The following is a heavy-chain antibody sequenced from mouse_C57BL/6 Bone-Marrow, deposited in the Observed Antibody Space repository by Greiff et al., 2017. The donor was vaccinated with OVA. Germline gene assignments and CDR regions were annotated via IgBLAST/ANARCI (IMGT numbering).Heavy chain of an antibody. CDR2: ISYSGST. CDR1: GYSITSGYD. V-gene: IGHV3-1*01. J-gene: IGHJ3*01. Sequence: EVHLVESGPGMVKPSQSLSLTCTVTGYSITSGYDWHWIRHFPGNKLEWMGYISYSGSTNYNPSLKSRISITHDTSKNHFFLKLNSVTTEDTATYYCAREYYGNYPAWFAYWGQGTLVTVSA. CDR3: AREYYGNYPAWFAY. D-gene: IGHD2-1*01.